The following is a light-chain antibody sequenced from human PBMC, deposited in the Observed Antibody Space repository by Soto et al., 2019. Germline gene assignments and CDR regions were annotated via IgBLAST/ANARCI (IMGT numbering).Light chain of an antibody. J-gene: IGKJ1*01. V-gene: IGKV3-20*01. CDR2: HAS. Sequence: IVLTQSPGTLSLSPWEGATFSCRASQSVSDKLAWYQQKPGQAPRLLIYHASARATGIPDRFSGSGSGTDFTLTISRLEPEDSAVYYCQQYGSSRTFGQGTKVDIK. CDR1: QSVSDK. CDR3: QQYGSSRT.